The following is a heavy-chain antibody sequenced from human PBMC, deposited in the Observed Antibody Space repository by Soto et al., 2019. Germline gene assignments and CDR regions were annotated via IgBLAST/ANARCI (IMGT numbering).Heavy chain of an antibody. V-gene: IGHV4-31*03. CDR1: GGSMSSVGSY. CDR3: AREEAVRIERWFDP. Sequence: SETLSLTCTVSGGSMSSVGSYWTWIRQHPGKGLEWIGYVSYTGTTHYNPSFKSRVSISVATSQNQFTLKLTSVTAADTAVYYCAREEAVRIERWFDPWGQGTQVTVSS. J-gene: IGHJ5*02. D-gene: IGHD3-10*01. CDR2: VSYTGTT.